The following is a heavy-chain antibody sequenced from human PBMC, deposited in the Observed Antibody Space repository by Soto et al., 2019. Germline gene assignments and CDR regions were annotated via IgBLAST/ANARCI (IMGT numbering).Heavy chain of an antibody. J-gene: IGHJ4*02. CDR3: ARDRRGYGDPNEEVSFDY. V-gene: IGHV1-18*01. D-gene: IGHD4-17*01. CDR2: ISAYNGNT. Sequence: QVQLVQSGAEVKKPGASVKVSCKASGYTFTSYGISWVRQAPGQGLEWMGWISAYNGNTNYAQKLQGRVTMTTDTSTSTAYMELRSLRSDDTAVYYCARDRRGYGDPNEEVSFDYWGQGTLVTVSS. CDR1: GYTFTSYG.